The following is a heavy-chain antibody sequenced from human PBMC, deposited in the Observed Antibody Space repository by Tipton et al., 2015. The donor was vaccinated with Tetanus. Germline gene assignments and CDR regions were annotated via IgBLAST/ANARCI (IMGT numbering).Heavy chain of an antibody. CDR1: GFTFSSYG. CDR3: ARDRDYGGNSFYYYYGMDV. D-gene: IGHD4-23*01. CDR2: IRYDGSNK. Sequence: SGFTFSSYGMHWVRQAPGKGLEWVAVIRYDGSNKYYADSVKGRFTISRDNSKNTLCLQMNSLRAEDTAVYYCARDRDYGGNSFYYYYGMDVWGQGTTVTVSS. V-gene: IGHV3-33*01. J-gene: IGHJ6*02.